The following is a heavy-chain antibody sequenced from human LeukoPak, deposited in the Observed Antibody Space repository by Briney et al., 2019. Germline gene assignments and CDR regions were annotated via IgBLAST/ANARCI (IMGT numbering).Heavy chain of an antibody. D-gene: IGHD3-10*01. CDR3: ARDQHGSGTHKCYFDY. CDR2: ISDGGSTI. Sequence: GGSLRLSCAASGFTFSSYEMNWVRQAPGKGLEWVSYISDGGSTIYYADSVKGRFSISRDNAKNSLCLQMNSLRAEDTAVYYCARDQHGSGTHKCYFDYWGQGTLVTVSS. J-gene: IGHJ4*02. CDR1: GFTFSSYE. V-gene: IGHV3-48*03.